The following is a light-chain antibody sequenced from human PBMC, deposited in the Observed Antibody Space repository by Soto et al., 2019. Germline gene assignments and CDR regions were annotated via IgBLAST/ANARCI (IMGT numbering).Light chain of an antibody. Sequence: DIQMTQSPSTLSASVGDRVTITCRASQSINNWLAWYQQKPGKAPKLLIYKTSDLESGVPSRFSGSGSGTEFSLTISSLQPDDFAPYYCQQYKSFSLTFRGGTRVEVK. CDR1: QSINNW. CDR3: QQYKSFSLT. J-gene: IGKJ4*01. CDR2: KTS. V-gene: IGKV1-5*03.